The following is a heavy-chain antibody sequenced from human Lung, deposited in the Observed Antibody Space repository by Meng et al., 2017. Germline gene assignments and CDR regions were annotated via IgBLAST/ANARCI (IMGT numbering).Heavy chain of an antibody. J-gene: IGHJ4*02. Sequence: QVQLVQSGAEVKKPGASVKVSCKAAGYTFTGSYMHWVRQAPGQGLEWMGRVNPNNGGTNYAQKFQGRATMTRDTSISTAYLELSRLTSDDTAVYYCASYCRGTSCATYWGQGSLVTVSS. CDR1: GYTFTGSY. CDR2: VNPNNGGT. V-gene: IGHV1-2*06. D-gene: IGHD2-15*01. CDR3: ASYCRGTSCATY.